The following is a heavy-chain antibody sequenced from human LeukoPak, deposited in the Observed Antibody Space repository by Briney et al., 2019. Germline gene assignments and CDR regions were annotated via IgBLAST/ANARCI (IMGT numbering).Heavy chain of an antibody. CDR1: GYTFTSYA. CDR2: INAGNGNT. V-gene: IGHV1-3*01. J-gene: IGHJ4*02. Sequence: GASVKVSCKASGYTFTSYAMHWVRQAPGQRLEWMGWINAGNGNTKYSQKFQGRVTITRDTSASTAYMELSSLRSEDTAVYYCARGPNYYDSSGYYADDYWGQGTLVTVSS. CDR3: ARGPNYYDSSGYYADDY. D-gene: IGHD3-22*01.